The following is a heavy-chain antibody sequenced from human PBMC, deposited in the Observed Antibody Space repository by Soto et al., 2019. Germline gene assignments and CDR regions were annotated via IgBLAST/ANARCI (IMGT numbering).Heavy chain of an antibody. CDR3: ARSIVVVTALDY. J-gene: IGHJ4*02. D-gene: IGHD2-21*02. CDR1: GYTSTSYA. V-gene: IGHV1-3*05. CDR2: INAGNGNT. Sequence: QVQLVQSGAEEKKPGASVKVSCKASGYTSTSYAMHWVRQAPGQRLEWMGWINAGNGNTKYSQKFQGRVTITRDTSASTAYMELSSLRSEDTAVYYSARSIVVVTALDYWGQGTLVTVSS.